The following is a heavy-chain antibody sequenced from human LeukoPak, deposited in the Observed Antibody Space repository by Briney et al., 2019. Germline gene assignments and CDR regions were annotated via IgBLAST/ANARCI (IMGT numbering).Heavy chain of an antibody. CDR2: ISGSGGST. CDR1: GFTFSSYA. V-gene: IGHV3-23*01. D-gene: IGHD6-19*01. J-gene: IGHJ4*02. CDR3: AKVSGYGVAGTGFDC. Sequence: GGSLRLSCAASGFTFSSYAMSWVRQAPGKGLEWVSAISGSGGSTYYADSVKGRFTISRDNSKNTLYLQMNSLRAEDTAVYYCAKVSGYGVAGTGFDCWGQGTLVTVSS.